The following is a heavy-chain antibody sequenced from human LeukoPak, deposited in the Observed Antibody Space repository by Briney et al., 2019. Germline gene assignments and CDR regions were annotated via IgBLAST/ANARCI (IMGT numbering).Heavy chain of an antibody. J-gene: IGHJ4*02. D-gene: IGHD6-13*01. V-gene: IGHV3-7*01. CDR3: AREGPGSSWPYYFDY. CDR1: EFTFSSYW. CDR2: IKQDGSEK. Sequence: GGSLRLSCAASEFTFSSYWMSWVRQAPGKGLEWVANIKQDGSEKYYVDSVKGRFTISRDNAKNSLYLQMNSLRAEDTAVYYCAREGPGSSWPYYFDYWGQGTLVTVSS.